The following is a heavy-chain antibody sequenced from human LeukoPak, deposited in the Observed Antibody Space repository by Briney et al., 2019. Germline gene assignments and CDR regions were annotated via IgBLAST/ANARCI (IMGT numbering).Heavy chain of an antibody. CDR3: ARHGGSGSRLGAFDI. CDR2: IYYSGST. Sequence: SETLSLTCTVSGGSISSYYWSWIRQPPGKGLEWIGYIYYSGSTNYNPSLKSRVTISVDTSKNQFSLKLSPVTAADTAVYYCARHGGSGSRLGAFDIWGQGTMVTVSS. CDR1: GGSISSYY. J-gene: IGHJ3*02. D-gene: IGHD1-26*01. V-gene: IGHV4-59*08.